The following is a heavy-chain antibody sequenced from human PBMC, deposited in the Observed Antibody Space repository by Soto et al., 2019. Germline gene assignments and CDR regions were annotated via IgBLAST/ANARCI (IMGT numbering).Heavy chain of an antibody. J-gene: IGHJ6*02. CDR2: IYPGDSDT. V-gene: IGHV5-51*01. Sequence: EVQLVQSGAEVKKPGESLKISCKSSGYTFSTYWIGWVRQMPGKGLEWMGIIYPGDSDTRYGPSFQGQVTTSADKSITTTYLQWSSLRASDTAIYYCARHAREGDYYYGLDAWGQGTAVTVSS. CDR1: GYTFSTYW. CDR3: ARHAREGDYYYGLDA.